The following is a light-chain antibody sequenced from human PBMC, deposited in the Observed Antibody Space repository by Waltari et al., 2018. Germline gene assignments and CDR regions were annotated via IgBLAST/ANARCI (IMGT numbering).Light chain of an antibody. CDR1: SSDVGGYNY. Sequence: QSALTQPASVSGSPGQSITISCTGTSSDVGGYNYVSWYQQHPGKAPKLIIYDVSNRPSGVSNRFSGSKSGNTASLTISGLQAEDEADYDCNSYTTSNTLVFGGGTKLTVL. J-gene: IGLJ2*01. CDR3: NSYTTSNTLV. V-gene: IGLV2-14*03. CDR2: DVS.